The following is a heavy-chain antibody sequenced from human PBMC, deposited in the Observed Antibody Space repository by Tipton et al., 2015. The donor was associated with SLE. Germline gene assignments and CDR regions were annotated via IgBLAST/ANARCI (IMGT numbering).Heavy chain of an antibody. CDR3: VRYLHYYGSGSYDDTFDI. CDR2: IGIYNGDR. CDR1: GYTFINYG. Sequence: QSGAEVKKPGASVKVSCVASGYTFINYGISWVRQAPGQGLEWLGWIGIYNGDRNYARKLQGRATLTTDTSTSTVYMELSSLRSDDTALYYCVRYLHYYGSGSYDDTFDIWGQGTMFIVSS. V-gene: IGHV1-18*01. J-gene: IGHJ3*02. D-gene: IGHD3-10*01.